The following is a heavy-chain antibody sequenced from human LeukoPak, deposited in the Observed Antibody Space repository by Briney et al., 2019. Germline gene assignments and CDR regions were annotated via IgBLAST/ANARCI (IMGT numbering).Heavy chain of an antibody. D-gene: IGHD4-17*01. V-gene: IGHV3-74*01. J-gene: IGHJ4*02. CDR3: ARGKYGDFDS. Sequence: PEGSLTLSCTASGFTFSGYWMHWVRQAPGTGLVWVSRINGDGGNTGYADSVKGRFTTFRDNAKSTLYLQMNSLRAEDTAVYYCARGKYGDFDSWGQGTLVTVSS. CDR2: INGDGGNT. CDR1: GFTFSGYW.